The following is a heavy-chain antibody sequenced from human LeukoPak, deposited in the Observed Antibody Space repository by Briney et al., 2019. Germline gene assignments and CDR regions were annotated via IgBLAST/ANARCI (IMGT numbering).Heavy chain of an antibody. Sequence: SETLSLTCTVSGDSISSNSYYWGWIRQPPGKGLEWIGSIYYSGSTYYNPSLKSRVTISVDTSKNHFSLNLTSVTAADTAVYYCARDYHDNSGYFPFRNWGQGTLVTVSS. V-gene: IGHV4-39*02. J-gene: IGHJ4*02. CDR3: ARDYHDNSGYFPFRN. CDR2: IYYSGST. CDR1: GDSISSNSYY. D-gene: IGHD3-22*01.